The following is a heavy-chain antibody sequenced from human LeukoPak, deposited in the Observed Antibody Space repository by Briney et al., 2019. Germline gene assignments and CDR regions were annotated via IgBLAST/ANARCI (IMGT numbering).Heavy chain of an antibody. Sequence: GGSLRLSCAASGFTFSSCGMHWIRQAPGKGLEWVAFIRYDGSNKYYADSVKGRFTISRDNSKNTLYLQMNSLRAEDTAVYYCAKDTTPPKAGFDPWGQGTLVTVSS. D-gene: IGHD1-14*01. V-gene: IGHV3-30*02. CDR1: GFTFSSCG. CDR3: AKDTTPPKAGFDP. CDR2: IRYDGSNK. J-gene: IGHJ5*02.